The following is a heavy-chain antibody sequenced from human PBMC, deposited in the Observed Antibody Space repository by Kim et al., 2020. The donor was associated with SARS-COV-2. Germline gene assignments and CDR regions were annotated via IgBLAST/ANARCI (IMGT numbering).Heavy chain of an antibody. J-gene: IGHJ4*02. CDR3: ARHKRWAFDY. D-gene: IGHD1-26*01. V-gene: IGHV3-7*01. CDR1: GFTFDTYW. CDR2: IKQDGNEK. Sequence: GGSLRLFCAASGFTFDTYWMTWVRQAPGKGLEWVANIKQDGNEKVYVDSVKGRFTISRDNAKTSLYLQMNSLRVEDTAMYYCARHKRWAFDYWGQGTLVTVSS.